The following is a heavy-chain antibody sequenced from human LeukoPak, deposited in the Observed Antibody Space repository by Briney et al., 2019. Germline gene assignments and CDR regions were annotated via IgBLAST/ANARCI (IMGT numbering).Heavy chain of an antibody. Sequence: ASVKVSCKASGYTFTGYYMHWVRQAPGQGLEWMGWINTNTGNPTYAQGFFTGRYVFSLDTSVNTAYLQITGLKADNTAVYYCGRDPKLGIRGYTYGYIDFWGQGTLVTVAS. CDR1: GYTFTGYY. V-gene: IGHV7-4-1*02. D-gene: IGHD5-18*01. J-gene: IGHJ4*02. CDR2: INTNTGNP. CDR3: GRDPKLGIRGYTYGYIDF.